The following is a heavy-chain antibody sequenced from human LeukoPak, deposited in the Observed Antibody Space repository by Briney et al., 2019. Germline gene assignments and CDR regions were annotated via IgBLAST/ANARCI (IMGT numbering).Heavy chain of an antibody. D-gene: IGHD1-26*01. V-gene: IGHV1-18*01. Sequence: ASVKVSCKASGYTFSNYGITWVRQAPGQGLEWMGWISGYNGNTNYAQRLQGRVTMATDTSTSTAYMELRSLRSGDTAVYFCARDPPLTVGPTTSDYYYYMDVWGKGTTVTVSS. CDR2: ISGYNGNT. CDR3: ARDPPLTVGPTTSDYYYYMDV. CDR1: GYTFSNYG. J-gene: IGHJ6*03.